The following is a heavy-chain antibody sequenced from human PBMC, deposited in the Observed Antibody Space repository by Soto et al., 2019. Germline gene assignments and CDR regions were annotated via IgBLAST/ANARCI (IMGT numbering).Heavy chain of an antibody. Sequence: RRLSCAASGFTFSSYAMSWVRQAPGKGLEWVSAISGSGGSTYYADSVKGRFTISRDNSKNTLYLQMNSLRAEDTAVYYCAKRAAAGTGHFDYWGQGTLVTVSS. V-gene: IGHV3-23*01. D-gene: IGHD6-13*01. CDR1: GFTFSSYA. CDR3: AKRAAAGTGHFDY. CDR2: ISGSGGST. J-gene: IGHJ4*02.